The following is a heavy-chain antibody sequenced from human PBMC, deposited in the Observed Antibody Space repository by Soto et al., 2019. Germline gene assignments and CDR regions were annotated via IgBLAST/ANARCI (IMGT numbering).Heavy chain of an antibody. CDR1: GYTFTGYY. J-gene: IGHJ6*02. D-gene: IGHD2-2*01. Sequence: ASVKVSCKASGYTFTGYYMHWVRQAPGQGLEWMGWINPNSGGTNYAQKFQGRVIMTRDTSISTAYMELSRLRSDDTAVYYCASDARGRQLPLYYYYYGMDVWGQGTTVTVSS. CDR2: INPNSGGT. V-gene: IGHV1-2*02. CDR3: ASDARGRQLPLYYYYYGMDV.